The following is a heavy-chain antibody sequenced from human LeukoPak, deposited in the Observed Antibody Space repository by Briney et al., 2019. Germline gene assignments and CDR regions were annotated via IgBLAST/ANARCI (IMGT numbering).Heavy chain of an antibody. CDR1: GFTFSNYW. V-gene: IGHV3-74*01. Sequence: GGSLRLSCAASGFTFSNYWIHWVRQAPGKGLVWVSRINRDGSSTDYLDSVKGRFTISRDNARNTLYLQMNSLRAEDTAVYYCARVPYVFDLWGQGTMVTVSS. J-gene: IGHJ3*01. CDR2: INRDGSST. CDR3: ARVPYVFDL.